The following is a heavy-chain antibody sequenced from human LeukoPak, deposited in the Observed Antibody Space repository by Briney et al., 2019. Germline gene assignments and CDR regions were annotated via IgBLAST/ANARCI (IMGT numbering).Heavy chain of an antibody. Sequence: SETLSLTCTVSGGSISSYYWSWIRQPPGKGLEWIGYIYYSGSTNYSPSLKSRVTISVDTSKNQFSLKLSSVTAADTAVYYCARGYYDSSGYPDAEYFQHWGQGTLVTVSS. CDR1: GGSISSYY. V-gene: IGHV4-59*01. D-gene: IGHD3-22*01. CDR3: ARGYYDSSGYPDAEYFQH. J-gene: IGHJ1*01. CDR2: IYYSGST.